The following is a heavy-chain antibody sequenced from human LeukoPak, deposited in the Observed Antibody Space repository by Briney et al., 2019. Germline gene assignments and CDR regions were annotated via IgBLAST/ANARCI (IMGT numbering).Heavy chain of an antibody. J-gene: IGHJ5*02. Sequence: PGGSLTLSCAASGFDFSNYWMHWVRQAPGKGLVWVSRIKDNGVGANYADPAKGRFTISRDNAKNTLYLQMTSLRAEDTAVYYCARMGVGHMGLDLWGQGVLVTVST. V-gene: IGHV3-74*01. CDR1: GFDFSNYW. D-gene: IGHD1-26*01. CDR3: ARMGVGHMGLDL. CDR2: IKDNGVGA.